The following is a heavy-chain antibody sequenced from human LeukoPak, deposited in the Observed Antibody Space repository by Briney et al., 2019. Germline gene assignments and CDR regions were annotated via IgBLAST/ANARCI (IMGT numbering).Heavy chain of an antibody. CDR2: IYYSGST. Sequence: SETLSLTCTVSGGSVSSYYWSWIRQPSGKGLEWIGYIYYSGSTNYNPSLKSRVTVSVDTSKNQFSLKLSSVTAADTAVYYCARGSGWYYFDYWGQGTLVTVSS. V-gene: IGHV4-59*02. CDR1: GGSVSSYY. D-gene: IGHD6-19*01. CDR3: ARGSGWYYFDY. J-gene: IGHJ4*02.